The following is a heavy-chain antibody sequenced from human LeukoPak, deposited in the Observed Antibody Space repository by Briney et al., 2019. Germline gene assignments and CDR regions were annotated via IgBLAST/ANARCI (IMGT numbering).Heavy chain of an antibody. J-gene: IGHJ5*02. V-gene: IGHV1-46*01. CDR1: GFTFTNYY. Sequence: ASVKVSCKASGFTFTNYYMHWVRQAPGQGLEWMGIINPSGGSTNYAQKFQGRVTMTRDTSTSTVYMELSSLRSEDTAVYYCAKSDHDLWSGLTPPWGQGTLVTVSS. CDR2: INPSGGST. D-gene: IGHD3-3*01. CDR3: AKSDHDLWSGLTPP.